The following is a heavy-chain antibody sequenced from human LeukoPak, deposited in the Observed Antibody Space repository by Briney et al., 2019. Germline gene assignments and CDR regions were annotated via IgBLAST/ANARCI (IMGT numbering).Heavy chain of an antibody. J-gene: IGHJ4*02. CDR3: ARAAKPADRPFDY. D-gene: IGHD1-14*01. CDR1: GGTFSSYA. Sequence: ASVKVSCKASGGTFSSYAISWVRQAPGQGPEWVGGIIPIFGTANYAQKFQGRVTITADESTSTAYMELSSLRAEDTAVYYCARAAKPADRPFDYWGQGTLVTVSS. V-gene: IGHV1-69*13. CDR2: IIPIFGTA.